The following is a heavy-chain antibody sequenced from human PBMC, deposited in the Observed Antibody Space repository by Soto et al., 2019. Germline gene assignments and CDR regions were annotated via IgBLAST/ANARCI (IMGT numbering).Heavy chain of an antibody. CDR3: TTEGPGDCSGDSCQALDY. V-gene: IGHV3-15*01. Sequence: GGSMRLSCAASGFTFSNAWMSWVRQAPGKGLEWVGRIKSKTDGGTTDYAAPVKGRFTISRDDSKNTLYLQMNSLKTDDTAVYYCTTEGPGDCSGDSCQALDYGRQGALVTVFS. CDR1: GFTFSNAW. CDR2: IKSKTDGGTT. D-gene: IGHD2-15*01. J-gene: IGHJ4*02.